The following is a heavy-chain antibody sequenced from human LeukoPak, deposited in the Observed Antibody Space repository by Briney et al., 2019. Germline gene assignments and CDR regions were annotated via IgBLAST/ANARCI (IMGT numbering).Heavy chain of an antibody. D-gene: IGHD3-10*01. V-gene: IGHV3-21*01. CDR3: ARATGSGSYHFDY. CDR1: GFTFSSYG. CDR2: ISSSSSYI. Sequence: GGSLRLSCAASGFTFSSYGMHWVRQAPGKGLEWVSSISSSSSYIYYADSVKGRFTISRDNAKNSLYLQMNSLRAEDTAVYYCARATGSGSYHFDYWGQGTLVTVSS. J-gene: IGHJ4*02.